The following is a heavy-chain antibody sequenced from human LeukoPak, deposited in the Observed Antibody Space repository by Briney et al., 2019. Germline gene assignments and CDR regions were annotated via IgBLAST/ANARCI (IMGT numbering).Heavy chain of an antibody. V-gene: IGHV3-9*01. CDR3: TRDCVAVAATDNWFDP. CDR2: INWNIGSI. Sequence: GGSLRLSCAASGFTFDDYAMHWVRQAPGKGLEWVSGINWNIGSIGYADSVRGRFTISRDNAKRSLYLQMNSLRTEDTSVYYCTRDCVAVAATDNWFDPWGQGTLVTVSS. D-gene: IGHD6-19*01. CDR1: GFTFDDYA. J-gene: IGHJ5*02.